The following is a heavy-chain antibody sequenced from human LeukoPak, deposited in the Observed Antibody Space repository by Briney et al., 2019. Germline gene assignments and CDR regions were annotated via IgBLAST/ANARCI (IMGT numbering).Heavy chain of an antibody. CDR1: GYTFTGYY. V-gene: IGHV1-18*04. Sequence: ASVKVSCKASGYTFTGYYMHWVRQAPGQGLEWMGWISSYNGNTNYAQKLQGRVTVTSDTSTSTAYMELRSLRSDDTAVYYCARLGGYGDYPLDYWGQGTLVTVSS. J-gene: IGHJ4*02. CDR3: ARLGGYGDYPLDY. D-gene: IGHD4-17*01. CDR2: ISSYNGNT.